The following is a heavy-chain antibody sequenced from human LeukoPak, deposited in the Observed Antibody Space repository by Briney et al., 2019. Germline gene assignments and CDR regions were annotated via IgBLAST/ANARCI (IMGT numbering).Heavy chain of an antibody. V-gene: IGHV3-21*01. CDR3: ARADCSSSTCYLRRSWFDP. D-gene: IGHD2-2*01. Sequence: GGFLRLSCAASGFTLSNYDMNWVRQAPGKGLEWVSSISTSSRYIYYKDSVRGRFTISRDDAKNSLYLEMNSLRAEDTAVYYCARADCSSSTCYLRRSWFDPWGQGTLVTVSS. J-gene: IGHJ5*02. CDR2: ISTSSRYI. CDR1: GFTLSNYD.